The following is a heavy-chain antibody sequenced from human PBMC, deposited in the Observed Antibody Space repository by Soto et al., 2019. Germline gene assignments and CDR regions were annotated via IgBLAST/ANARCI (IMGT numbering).Heavy chain of an antibody. CDR2: IIPIFGTA. Sequence: QVQLVQSGAEVKKPGSSVKVSCKASGGTFSSYAISWVRQAPGQGLEWIGGIIPIFGTANYAQKFQGRVTITADKSTSTAYMELNSLRSEDTAVYYCARVYFWSGYPTVYYYGMDVWGQGTTVTVSS. D-gene: IGHD3-3*01. V-gene: IGHV1-69*06. CDR1: GGTFSSYA. J-gene: IGHJ6*02. CDR3: ARVYFWSGYPTVYYYGMDV.